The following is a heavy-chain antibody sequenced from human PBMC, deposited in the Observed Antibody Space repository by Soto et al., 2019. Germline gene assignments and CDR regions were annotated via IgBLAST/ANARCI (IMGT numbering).Heavy chain of an antibody. J-gene: IGHJ4*02. D-gene: IGHD3-3*01. CDR1: GYTFTGYC. CDR2: INPNSGDR. V-gene: IGHV1-2*02. Sequence: ASVKVSCKASGYTFTGYCMHWVRQAPGQGLEWMGWINPNSGDRKYSQQFQGRVTITRDTSASTAYMELNGLTSDDTAIYYCAREHDDWSGYSFDFWGQGTLVNV. CDR3: AREHDDWSGYSFDF.